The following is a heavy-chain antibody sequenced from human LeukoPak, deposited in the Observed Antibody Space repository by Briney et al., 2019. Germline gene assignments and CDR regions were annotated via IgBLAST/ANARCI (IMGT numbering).Heavy chain of an antibody. Sequence: GGSLRLPCAASGFTVSSNYMSWLRQAQGKGLEWVSVIYSGGSTYYADSVKGRFTISRDNSKNTLYLQMNSLRAGDTAVYYCARLQIGQYYFDYWGQGTLVTVSS. J-gene: IGHJ4*02. CDR1: GFTVSSNY. CDR2: IYSGGST. V-gene: IGHV3-66*02. D-gene: IGHD3-22*01. CDR3: ARLQIGQYYFDY.